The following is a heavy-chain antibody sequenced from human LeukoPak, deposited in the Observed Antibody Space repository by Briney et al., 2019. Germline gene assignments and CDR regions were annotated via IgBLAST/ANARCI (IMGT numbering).Heavy chain of an antibody. J-gene: IGHJ4*02. Sequence: GGSLRLSCAASGFTFSSYSMNWVRQAPGKGLEWVSYISSSSSTIYYADYGKGRFTISRDNAKNSLYLQMNSLRAEDTAVYYCASGNYYGSGSYSAFDYWGQGTLVTVSS. CDR3: ASGNYYGSGSYSAFDY. V-gene: IGHV3-48*01. CDR2: ISSSSSTI. D-gene: IGHD3-10*01. CDR1: GFTFSSYS.